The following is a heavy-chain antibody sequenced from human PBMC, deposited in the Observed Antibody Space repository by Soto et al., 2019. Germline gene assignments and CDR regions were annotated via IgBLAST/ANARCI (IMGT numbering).Heavy chain of an antibody. Sequence: TSETLSLTCAVYGGSFSGYYWTWIRQPPGTGLEWIGEINHSGSTYYNPSLKSRVTISVDTSKNQFSLTLTSVTAADTAVYYCARQCRGVTCHWFVPWGQGTLVTVSS. CDR1: GGSFSGYY. V-gene: IGHV4-34*01. D-gene: IGHD2-15*01. J-gene: IGHJ5*02. CDR2: INHSGST. CDR3: ARQCRGVTCHWFVP.